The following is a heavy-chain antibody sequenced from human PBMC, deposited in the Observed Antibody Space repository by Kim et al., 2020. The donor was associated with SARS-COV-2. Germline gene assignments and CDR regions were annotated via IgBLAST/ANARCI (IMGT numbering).Heavy chain of an antibody. J-gene: IGHJ4*02. CDR2: LTTTGGNT. CDR3: AKHLMGVANAFDY. CDR1: GFTFSSYA. Sequence: GGSLRLSCAASGFTFSSYAMSWVRQAPGKGLEWVSSLTTTGGNTYYADSVKGRFSISRDNSKNTLHLQMNSLRVEDTAVYYCAKHLMGVANAFDYWGQGTLVTVSS. V-gene: IGHV3-23*01. D-gene: IGHD3-10*01.